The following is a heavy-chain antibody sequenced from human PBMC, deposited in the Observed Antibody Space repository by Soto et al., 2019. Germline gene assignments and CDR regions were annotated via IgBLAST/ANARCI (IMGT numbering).Heavy chain of an antibody. CDR3: ARDPSGALPGFDY. Sequence: GGSLRLSCAASGFTFSSYTMNWVRQAPGQGLEWVSAISGSSIYIYYADSVKGRFTISRDNAKSSLYLQMNSLGTEDTAVYYCARDPSGALPGFDYWGQGTLVTVSS. CDR1: GFTFSSYT. J-gene: IGHJ4*02. V-gene: IGHV3-21*01. CDR2: ISGSSIYI. D-gene: IGHD3-3*01.